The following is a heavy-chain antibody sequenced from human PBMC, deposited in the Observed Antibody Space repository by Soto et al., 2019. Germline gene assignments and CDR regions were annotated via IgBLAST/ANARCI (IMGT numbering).Heavy chain of an antibody. CDR3: ATSWSCSSTSCYAFDI. CDR2: INPNSGDT. Sequence: QVQLVQSGAEVKKPGASVKVSCKASGYTFTGYHMHWVRQAPGQGLEWMGWINPNSGDTNYAQNFQGWVTMTRDTSISTAYMELSRLRSDDTAVYYCATSWSCSSTSCYAFDIWGQGTMVTVSS. J-gene: IGHJ3*02. D-gene: IGHD2-2*01. V-gene: IGHV1-2*04. CDR1: GYTFTGYH.